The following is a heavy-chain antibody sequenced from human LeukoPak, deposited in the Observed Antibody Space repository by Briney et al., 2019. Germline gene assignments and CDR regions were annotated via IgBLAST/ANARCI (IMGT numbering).Heavy chain of an antibody. CDR3: ARAGSTYGIWFGELAYYYYMDV. D-gene: IGHD3-10*01. J-gene: IGHJ6*03. CDR2: MNPNSSNT. CDR1: GYTFTSYD. V-gene: IGHV1-8*01. Sequence: ASVKVSCKASGYTFTSYDINWVRQATGQGLEWMGWMNPNSSNTGYAQKFQGRVTMTRNTSISTAYMELSSLRSEDTAVYYCARAGSTYGIWFGELAYYYYMDVWGKGTTVTVSS.